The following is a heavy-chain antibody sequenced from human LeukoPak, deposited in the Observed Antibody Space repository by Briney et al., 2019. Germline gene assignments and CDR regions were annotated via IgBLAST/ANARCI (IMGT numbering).Heavy chain of an antibody. CDR3: AKVRYDSSGYQSPYFDY. Sequence: PRGSLRLSCAASGFTFSSYAMSWVRQAPGKGLEWVSVISGSGGSTYYADSVKGRFTISRDNSKNTLYLQMNSLRAEDTAVYYCAKVRYDSSGYQSPYFDYWGQGILVTVSS. CDR2: ISGSGGST. D-gene: IGHD3-22*01. CDR1: GFTFSSYA. J-gene: IGHJ4*02. V-gene: IGHV3-23*01.